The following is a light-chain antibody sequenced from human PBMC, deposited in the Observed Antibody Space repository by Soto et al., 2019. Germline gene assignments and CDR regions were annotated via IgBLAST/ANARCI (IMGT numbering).Light chain of an antibody. J-gene: IGKJ1*01. CDR2: GAS. Sequence: EIVLTQSPGTLSLSPGERATLSCRASQSVSSSYLAWYQQKPGQAPRLLIYGASSRATGIPDRVSGSGSGTDCPLTISRLEPEDFAVYYCQQYGSSPPWTFGQGTKVDIK. V-gene: IGKV3-20*01. CDR1: QSVSSSY. CDR3: QQYGSSPPWT.